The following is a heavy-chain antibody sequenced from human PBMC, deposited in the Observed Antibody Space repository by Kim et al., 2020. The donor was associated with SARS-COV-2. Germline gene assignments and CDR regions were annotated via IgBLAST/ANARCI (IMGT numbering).Heavy chain of an antibody. Sequence: ASVKFSCKASGYTFDTFSLYWLRQAPGQRFEWMGWINGGNGNTRYSQNFQGRVIFTRDTSATTAYMELTSLTFKDTAVYYCAREGSGSYNWLDPWGQGTLVTVSS. CDR3: AREGSGSYNWLDP. V-gene: IGHV1-3*01. CDR1: GYTFDTFS. D-gene: IGHD3-10*01. CDR2: INGGNGNT. J-gene: IGHJ5*02.